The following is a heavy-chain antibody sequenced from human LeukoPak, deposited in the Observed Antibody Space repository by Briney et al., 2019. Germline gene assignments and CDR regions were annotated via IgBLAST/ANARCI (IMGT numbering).Heavy chain of an antibody. Sequence: ASVKVSCKASGYTFTSYGLSWVQQAPGQGLEWMGWISAYNGNTNYEQKLQGRVTMTTDTSTSTAYMELRSLRSDDTAVYYCARKALNLGALGYWGQGTLVTVSS. CDR3: ARKALNLGALGY. J-gene: IGHJ4*02. CDR2: ISAYNGNT. CDR1: GYTFTSYG. V-gene: IGHV1-18*01. D-gene: IGHD3-16*01.